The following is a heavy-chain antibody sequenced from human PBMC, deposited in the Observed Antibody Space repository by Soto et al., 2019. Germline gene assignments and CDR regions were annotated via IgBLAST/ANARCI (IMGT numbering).Heavy chain of an antibody. CDR2: ISGSGGST. V-gene: IGHV3-23*01. Sequence: EVQLLESGGGLVQPGGSLRLSCAASGFTFSSYTMSWVRQAPGKGLEWVSAISGSGGSTYYADSVKGRFTISRDNSKNTLYLQMNSMRAEDTAVYYCAKLSAAGPPSPDYWGQGTLVTVSS. D-gene: IGHD6-13*01. CDR1: GFTFSSYT. J-gene: IGHJ4*02. CDR3: AKLSAAGPPSPDY.